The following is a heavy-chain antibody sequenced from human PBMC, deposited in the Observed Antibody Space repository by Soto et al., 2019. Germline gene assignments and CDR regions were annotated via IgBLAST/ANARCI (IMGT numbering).Heavy chain of an antibody. D-gene: IGHD6-13*01. Sequence: GGSLRLSCAASGFTFSSYAMHWVRQAPGKGLEWVAVISYDGSNKYYADSVKGRFTISRDNSKNTLYLQMNSLRAEDTAVYYCARAAARSYSSSWSYYFDYWGQGTLVTVSS. V-gene: IGHV3-30-3*01. CDR1: GFTFSSYA. J-gene: IGHJ4*02. CDR3: ARAAARSYSSSWSYYFDY. CDR2: ISYDGSNK.